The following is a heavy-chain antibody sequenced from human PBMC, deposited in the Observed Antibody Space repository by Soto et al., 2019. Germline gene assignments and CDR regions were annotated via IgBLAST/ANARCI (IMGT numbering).Heavy chain of an antibody. V-gene: IGHV1-8*01. CDR3: ARERSFGADY. Sequence: QVQLVQSGAEVKKPGASVKVSCKASVYTFTSYDINWVRQATGQGLEWMGWMNPNSGNTGYAQKLQGRDTVTRNTSINTVYTQLSSLTSEATAVYYCARERSFGADYWGQGTLVTVSS. CDR1: VYTFTSYD. D-gene: IGHD3-16*01. J-gene: IGHJ4*02. CDR2: MNPNSGNT.